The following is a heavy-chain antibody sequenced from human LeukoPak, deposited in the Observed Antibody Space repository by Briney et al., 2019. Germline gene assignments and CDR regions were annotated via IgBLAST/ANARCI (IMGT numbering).Heavy chain of an antibody. Sequence: PSETLSLTCTVSGGSISSSSYYWGWIRQPPGKGLEWIGSIYYSGSTYYNPSLKSRVTISVDTSKNQFSLKLSSVTAADTAVYYCARVLVTGEDGFGELEGIDYWGQGTLVTVSS. CDR1: GGSISSSSYY. D-gene: IGHD3-10*01. CDR3: ARVLVTGEDGFGELEGIDY. V-gene: IGHV4-39*07. CDR2: IYYSGST. J-gene: IGHJ4*02.